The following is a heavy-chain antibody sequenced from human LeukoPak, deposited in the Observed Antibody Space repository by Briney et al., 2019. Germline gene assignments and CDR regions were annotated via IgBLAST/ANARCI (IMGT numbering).Heavy chain of an antibody. CDR3: ASGSGLAYCGGDCYDYFDY. J-gene: IGHJ4*02. V-gene: IGHV3-74*01. CDR2: INSDGSST. D-gene: IGHD2-21*02. Sequence: GGSLRLSCAASGFTFSTYSMNWVRQAPGKGLVWVSRINSDGSSTSYADSVKGRFTISRDNAKNTLYLQMNSLRAEDTAVYYCASGSGLAYCGGDCYDYFDYWGQGTLVTVSS. CDR1: GFTFSTYS.